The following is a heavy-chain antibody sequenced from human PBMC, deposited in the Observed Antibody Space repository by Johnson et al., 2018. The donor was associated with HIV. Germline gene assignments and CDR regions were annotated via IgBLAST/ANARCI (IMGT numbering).Heavy chain of an antibody. J-gene: IGHJ3*02. Sequence: EVHLVESGGGLVQPGGSLRLSCAASGFTFSSYGMSWVRQAPGKGLERVSGVTGTGGDTSYAESVKGRFTISRDNSMNTLYLQMNSLRAEDTAVYYCASGRVGGNDAFDIWGQGTMVTVSS. D-gene: IGHD2-15*01. CDR2: VTGTGGDT. V-gene: IGHV3-23*04. CDR3: ASGRVGGNDAFDI. CDR1: GFTFSSYG.